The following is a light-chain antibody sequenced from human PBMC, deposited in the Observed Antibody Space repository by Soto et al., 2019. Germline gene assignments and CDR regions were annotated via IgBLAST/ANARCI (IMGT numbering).Light chain of an antibody. J-gene: IGKJ2*01. Sequence: EIVLTQSPVTLSLSPGERGALSCRASRSFASSYLGWYQQKPGQAPRLLIYAASTRATGIPDRFSGSGSATDFTLTISRLVPEDSAVYYCQHYDSAPPYTFGHGTKLEIK. CDR1: RSFASSY. CDR3: QHYDSAPPYT. V-gene: IGKV3-20*01. CDR2: AAS.